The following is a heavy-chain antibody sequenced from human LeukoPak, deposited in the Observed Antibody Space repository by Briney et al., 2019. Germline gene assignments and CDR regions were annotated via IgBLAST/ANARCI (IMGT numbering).Heavy chain of an antibody. CDR3: ARETGYSSSWYFGLDYYYGMDV. Sequence: SGGSLRLSCAASGFRFSDFTMTWVRQAPGKGLEWVSYISSSGSTIYYADSVKGRFTISRDNAKNSLYLQMNSLRAEDTAVYYCARETGYSSSWYFGLDYYYGMDVWGQGTTVTVSS. V-gene: IGHV3-11*01. CDR2: ISSSGSTI. CDR1: GFRFSDFT. D-gene: IGHD6-13*01. J-gene: IGHJ6*02.